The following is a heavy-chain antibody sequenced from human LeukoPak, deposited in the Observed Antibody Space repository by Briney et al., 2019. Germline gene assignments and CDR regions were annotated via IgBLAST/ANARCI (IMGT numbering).Heavy chain of an antibody. CDR3: ARDPGRSGYYTPSPYYYGMDV. J-gene: IGHJ6*02. CDR1: GGSIRSSYYY. Sequence: SETLSLTCTISGGSIRSSYYYWGWIRQPPGKGLEWIGSIYDSGSTYYNPSLKSRVTISVDTSKNQFSLKLNSVTAADTAVYYCARDPGRSGYYTPSPYYYGMDVWGQGTTVTVSS. D-gene: IGHD3-3*01. V-gene: IGHV4-39*02. CDR2: IYDSGST.